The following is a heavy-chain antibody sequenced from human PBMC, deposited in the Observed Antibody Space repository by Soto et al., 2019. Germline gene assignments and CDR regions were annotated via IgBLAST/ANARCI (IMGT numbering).Heavy chain of an antibody. Sequence: GGSLRLSCAASGFTLSSYAMSWVRQAPGKGLEWVSVISGSGDSTSHADSVKGRFTISRDSSKNTLHLQMNSLRAEDTALYYCAKGHAHGGNSLVFDSWGQGTLVTVSS. J-gene: IGHJ4*02. CDR2: ISGSGDST. D-gene: IGHD4-17*01. CDR3: AKGHAHGGNSLVFDS. CDR1: GFTLSSYA. V-gene: IGHV3-23*01.